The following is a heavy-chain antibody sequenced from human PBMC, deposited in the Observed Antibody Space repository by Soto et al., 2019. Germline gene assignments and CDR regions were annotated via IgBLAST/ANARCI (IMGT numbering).Heavy chain of an antibody. Sequence: HPEGSLGLSCAAYGVRFIRYAMGGVRKAPGKRLEWVSAISGSGGSTYYADSVKGRFTISRDNSKNTLYLQMNSLRAEDTAVYYCAKDAMNTPYYYYYYGMDVWGQGTSVTVSS. CDR1: GVRFIRYA. CDR2: ISGSGGST. D-gene: IGHD2-15*01. V-gene: IGHV3-23*01. J-gene: IGHJ6*02. CDR3: AKDAMNTPYYYYYYGMDV.